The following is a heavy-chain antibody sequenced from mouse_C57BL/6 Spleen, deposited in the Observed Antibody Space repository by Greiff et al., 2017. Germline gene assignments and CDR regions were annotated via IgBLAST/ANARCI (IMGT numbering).Heavy chain of an antibody. CDR2: ISDGGSYT. CDR3: NYDWYFDV. D-gene: IGHD1-1*01. Sequence: EVQRVESGGGLVKPGGSLTLSCAASGFTFSSYAMSWVRQTPEKRLEWVATISDGGSYTYYPDNVKGRFTISRDNAKNNLYLQMSHLKSEDTAMYYCNYDWYFDVWGTGTTVTVSS. J-gene: IGHJ1*03. V-gene: IGHV5-4*01. CDR1: GFTFSSYA.